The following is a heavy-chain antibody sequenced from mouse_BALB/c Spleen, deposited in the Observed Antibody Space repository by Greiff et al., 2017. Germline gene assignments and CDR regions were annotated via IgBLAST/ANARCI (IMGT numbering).Heavy chain of an antibody. CDR1: GFSLTSYG. Sequence: VKLQESGPGLVAPSQSLSITCTVSGFSLTSYGVHWVRQPPGKGLEWLGVIWAGGSTNYNSALMSRLSISKDNSKSQVFLKMNSLQTDDTAMYYCAPDYGSSSFAYWGQGTLVTVSA. D-gene: IGHD1-1*01. CDR3: APDYGSSSFAY. CDR2: IWAGGST. V-gene: IGHV2-9*02. J-gene: IGHJ3*01.